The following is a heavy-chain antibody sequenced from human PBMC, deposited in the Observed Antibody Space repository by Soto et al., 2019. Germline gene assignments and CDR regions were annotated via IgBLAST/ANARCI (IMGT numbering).Heavy chain of an antibody. J-gene: IGHJ6*03. D-gene: IGHD6-13*01. CDR3: AKGGLGFIADADVWNYYYYMDV. CDR1: GFTFSSYA. CDR2: ISGSGGST. Sequence: GGSLRLSCAASGFTFSSYAMSWVRQAPGKGLEWVSAISGSGGSTYYADSVKGRFTISRDNSKNTLYLQMNSLRAEDTAVYYCAKGGLGFIADADVWNYYYYMDVWGKGTTVTVSS. V-gene: IGHV3-23*01.